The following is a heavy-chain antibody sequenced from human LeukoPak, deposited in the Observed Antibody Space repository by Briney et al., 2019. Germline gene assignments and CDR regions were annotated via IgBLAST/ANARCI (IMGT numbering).Heavy chain of an antibody. CDR3: ARERAPANDRSYGFDI. Sequence: ASVRISCKASGYTFRIYYIHWVRQAPGQGLEWLGLITPIDGNTVYAQDLQVRVTMTRDTSTSTVYMEVKSLRSDDTAVYYCARERAPANDRSYGFDIWGQGTLVTVSS. J-gene: IGHJ3*02. D-gene: IGHD1-26*01. CDR2: ITPIDGNT. V-gene: IGHV1-46*04. CDR1: GYTFRIYY.